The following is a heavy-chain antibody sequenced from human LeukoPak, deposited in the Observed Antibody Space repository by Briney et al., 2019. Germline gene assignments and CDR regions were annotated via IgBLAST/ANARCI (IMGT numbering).Heavy chain of an antibody. D-gene: IGHD6-19*01. J-gene: IGHJ4*02. V-gene: IGHV3-20*04. CDR3: AAGDRNGWYFDY. Sequence: PGGSLRLSCAASGFTFDDHGMRWVRPVPGKGLEWVSGINWNGGSTGYADSAKGRFTISRDNAKNSLYLQMNSLRADDTALYYCAAGDRNGWYFDYWGQGTLVTVSS. CDR2: INWNGGST. CDR1: GFTFDDHG.